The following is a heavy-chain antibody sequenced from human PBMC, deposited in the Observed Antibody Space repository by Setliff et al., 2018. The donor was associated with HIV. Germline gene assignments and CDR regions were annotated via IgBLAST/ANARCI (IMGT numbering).Heavy chain of an antibody. CDR3: ARSVPDSAYRPTDY. D-gene: IGHD3-22*01. CDR1: GFTFGTYW. J-gene: IGHJ4*02. Sequence: GGSLRLSCATSGFTFGTYWMSWFRQAPGKGLEWVANIKENGDEKYYVDSVKGRFTISRDNAKNSLYLQMSSLRVEDTAVYYCARSVPDSAYRPTDYWGQGTQVTVSS. V-gene: IGHV3-7*03. CDR2: IKENGDEK.